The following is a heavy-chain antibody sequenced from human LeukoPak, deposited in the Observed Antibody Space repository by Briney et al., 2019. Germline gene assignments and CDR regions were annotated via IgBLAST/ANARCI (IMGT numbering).Heavy chain of an antibody. Sequence: GASVKVSCKVSGYKFTDLSIHWVRQAPGKGLEWMGRIIPILGIANYAQKLQGRVTMTTDTSTSTAYMELRSLRSDDTAVYYCAGGAGENFDYWGQGTLVTVSS. J-gene: IGHJ4*02. CDR1: GYKFTDLS. V-gene: IGHV1-18*01. CDR3: AGGAGENFDY. CDR2: IIPILGIA. D-gene: IGHD3-10*01.